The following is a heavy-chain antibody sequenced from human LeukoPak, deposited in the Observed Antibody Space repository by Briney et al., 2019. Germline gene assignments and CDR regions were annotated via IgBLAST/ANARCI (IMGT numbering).Heavy chain of an antibody. CDR2: ISWNSGSI. J-gene: IGHJ6*02. CDR3: ATLDV. CDR1: GFTFDDYA. Sequence: SGGSLRLSCAASGFTFDDYAMHWVRQAPGKGLEWVSGISWNSGSIGYADSVKGRFTISRDNAKNSLYLQMNSLRAEDTALYYCATLDVWGQGTTVTVSS. V-gene: IGHV3-9*01.